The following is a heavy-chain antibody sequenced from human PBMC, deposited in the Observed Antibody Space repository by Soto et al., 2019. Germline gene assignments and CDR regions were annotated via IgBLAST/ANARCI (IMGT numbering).Heavy chain of an antibody. D-gene: IGHD3-10*01. J-gene: IGHJ5*02. Sequence: QLLQSGGGLVQPGGSLTLSCAASGFTFGTTDMSWVRQAPGEGLEWVSTIDGSGGITYYADSVKGRFTISRDNSRNLVYLQMNSLRGVDTALYYCVKNSGWFNTWGQGALVTVSS. CDR3: VKNSGWFNT. CDR2: IDGSGGIT. V-gene: IGHV3-23*01. CDR1: GFTFGTTD.